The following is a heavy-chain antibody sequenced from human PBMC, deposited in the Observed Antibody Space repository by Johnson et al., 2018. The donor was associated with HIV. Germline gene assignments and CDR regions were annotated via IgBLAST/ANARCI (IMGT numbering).Heavy chain of an antibody. Sequence: VQLVESGGGVVQPGRSLRLSCAASGFTFSSYGMHWVRQAPGKGLEWVSRISGSGGVTYYADSVKGRFTISRDNSNNTLYLQVNSLSPEDTALYYYAKGWNYFWSAFHIWGQGTMGTVSS. J-gene: IGHJ3*02. CDR1: GFTFSSYG. CDR3: AKGWNYFWSAFHI. V-gene: IGHV3-23*04. D-gene: IGHD3-10*01. CDR2: ISGSGGVT.